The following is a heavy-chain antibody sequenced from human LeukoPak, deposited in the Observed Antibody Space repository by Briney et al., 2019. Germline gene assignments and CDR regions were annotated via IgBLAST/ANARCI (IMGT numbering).Heavy chain of an antibody. D-gene: IGHD4-11*01. CDR3: ARGAYSNYADYYYMDV. J-gene: IGHJ6*03. V-gene: IGHV1-2*02. Sequence: ASVKVSCKASGYTFTGYYMHWVRQAPGQGLEWMGWINPNSGGTNYAQKFQGRVTMTRDTSISTAYMELSRPRSDDTAVYYCARGAYSNYADYYYMDVWGKGTTVTVSS. CDR2: INPNSGGT. CDR1: GYTFTGYY.